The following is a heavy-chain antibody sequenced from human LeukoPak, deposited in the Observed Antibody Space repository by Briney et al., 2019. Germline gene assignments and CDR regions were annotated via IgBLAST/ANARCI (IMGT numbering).Heavy chain of an antibody. CDR2: ISSSSSYI. CDR1: GFTFSSYS. CDR3: VREGEYYYMAA. D-gene: IGHD2-21*01. Sequence: GGSLRLSCAASGFTFSSYSMNWVRQAPGKGLEWVSSISSSSSYIYYADSVKGRFTISRDNAKSSLYLQVNSLRAEDTAVYHCVREGEYYYMAAWGKGTTVTVSS. V-gene: IGHV3-21*01. J-gene: IGHJ6*03.